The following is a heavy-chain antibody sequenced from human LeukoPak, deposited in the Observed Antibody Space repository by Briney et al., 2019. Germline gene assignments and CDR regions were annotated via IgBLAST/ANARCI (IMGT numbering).Heavy chain of an antibody. J-gene: IGHJ3*02. D-gene: IGHD3-10*01. CDR2: IYGGGGT. V-gene: IGHV3-53*01. CDR1: GFTVSYNY. CDR3: ARGVRGPGASDI. Sequence: GGSLRLSCAVSGFTVSYNYMSWVRQAPGKGLEWVSDIYGGGGTYNADSVKGRFTISRDNSKNTLSLQMNSLRAEDTAVYYCARGVRGPGASDIWGQGTMVTVSS.